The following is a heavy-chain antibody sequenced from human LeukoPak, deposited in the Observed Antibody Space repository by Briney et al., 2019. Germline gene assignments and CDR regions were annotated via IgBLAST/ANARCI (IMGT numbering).Heavy chain of an antibody. CDR2: IRYDGSNK. CDR3: VRQKYYDSSGYYYYAFDI. Sequence: GGSLRLSCAASGFTFSSYGMHWVRQAPGKGLEWVAFIRYDGSNKYYADSVKGRFTISRDNSKNTLYLQMNSLRAEDTAVYYCVRQKYYDSSGYYYYAFDIWGQGTMVTVSS. CDR1: GFTFSSYG. D-gene: IGHD3-22*01. V-gene: IGHV3-30*02. J-gene: IGHJ3*02.